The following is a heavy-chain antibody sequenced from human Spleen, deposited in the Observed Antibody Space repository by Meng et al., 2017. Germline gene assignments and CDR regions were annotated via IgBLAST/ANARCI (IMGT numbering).Heavy chain of an antibody. Sequence: QVRLQESGPGLVKPSQTLSLTCTVSGDSISSGGYSWSWIRQHPGKGLEWIGYIYYSGSTYYNPSLKSLVTMSVDTSKNQFSLNLSSVTAADTAVYYCARGIAVAGTNPPFDYWGQGTLVTVSS. CDR3: ARGIAVAGTNPPFDY. V-gene: IGHV4-31*01. CDR1: GDSISSGGYS. D-gene: IGHD6-19*01. J-gene: IGHJ4*02. CDR2: IYYSGST.